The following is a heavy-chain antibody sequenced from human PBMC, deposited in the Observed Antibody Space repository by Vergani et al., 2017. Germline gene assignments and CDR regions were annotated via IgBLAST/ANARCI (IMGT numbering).Heavy chain of an antibody. CDR2: IYYSGST. J-gene: IGHJ5*02. V-gene: IGHV4-61*01. D-gene: IGHD3-16*01. CDR3: ARAPRWGYNWFDP. Sequence: QVQLQESGPGLLKPSETLSLTCTVSGYSISSGYYWSWIRQPPGKGLEWIGYIYYSGSTNYNPSLKSRVTISVDTSKNQFSLKLSSVTAADTAVYYCARAPRWGYNWFDPWGQGTLVTVSS. CDR1: GYSISSGYY.